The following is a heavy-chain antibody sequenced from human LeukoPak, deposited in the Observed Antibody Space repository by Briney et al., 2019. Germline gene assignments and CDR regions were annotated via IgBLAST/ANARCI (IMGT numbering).Heavy chain of an antibody. V-gene: IGHV4-34*01. CDR2: INHSGST. CDR3: AGKPRKDIVVVPAAPPHNWFDP. CDR1: GGSFSGYY. J-gene: IGHJ5*02. D-gene: IGHD2-2*01. Sequence: SETLSLTCAVYGGSFSGYYWSWIRQPPGKGLEWIGEINHSGSTNYNPSLKNRVTISVDTSKNQFSLKLSSVTAADTAVYYCAGKPRKDIVVVPAAPPHNWFDPWGQGTLVTVSS.